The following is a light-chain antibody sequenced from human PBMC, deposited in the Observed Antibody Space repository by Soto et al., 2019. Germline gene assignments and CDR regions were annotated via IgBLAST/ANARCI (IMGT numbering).Light chain of an antibody. CDR3: QHYNNWPPWT. Sequence: EIVMTQSPATLSVSPGERATLSCRASQSLRTDLAWYQQKPGQPPRLLIYGASTRATGIPARFSGSGSGTEFTLTISSRQSEDFAVYYCQHYNNWPPWTFGQGTKVEIK. V-gene: IGKV3-15*01. CDR1: QSLRTD. CDR2: GAS. J-gene: IGKJ1*01.